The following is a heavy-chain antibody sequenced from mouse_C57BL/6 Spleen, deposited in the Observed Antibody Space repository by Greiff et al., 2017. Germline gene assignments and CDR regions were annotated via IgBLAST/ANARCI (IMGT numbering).Heavy chain of an antibody. CDR1: GYTFTDYY. CDR3: ARDYGSSRYAMDD. D-gene: IGHD1-1*01. V-gene: IGHV1-76*01. Sequence: VQLQQSGAELVRPGASVKLSCKASGYTFTDYYINWVKQRPGQGLEWIARIYPGSGNTYYNEKFKGKATLTAEKSSSTAYMQLSSLTSADAAVYFSARDYGSSRYAMDDWGKGTSVTVSS. CDR2: IYPGSGNT. J-gene: IGHJ4*01.